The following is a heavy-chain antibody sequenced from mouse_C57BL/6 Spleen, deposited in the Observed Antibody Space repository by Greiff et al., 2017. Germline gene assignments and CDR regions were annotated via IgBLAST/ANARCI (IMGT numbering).Heavy chain of an antibody. V-gene: IGHV5-4*01. CDR3: ARDGWDAGGY. Sequence: EVKLMESGGGLVKPGGSLKLSCAASGFTFSSYAMSWVRQTPEKRLEWVATISDGGSYTYYPDNVKGRFTISRDNAKNNLYLQMSHLKSEDTAMYYCARDGWDAGGYWGQGTTLTVSS. J-gene: IGHJ2*01. CDR1: GFTFSSYA. D-gene: IGHD4-1*01. CDR2: ISDGGSYT.